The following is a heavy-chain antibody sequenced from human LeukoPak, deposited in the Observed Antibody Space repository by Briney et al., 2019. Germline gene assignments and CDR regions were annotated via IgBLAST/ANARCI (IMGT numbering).Heavy chain of an antibody. CDR2: IYYSGST. V-gene: IGHV4-59*01. Sequence: PSETLSLTCTVSGGSISSYYWSWIRQPPGKGLEWIGYIYYSGSTNYNPSLKSRVTISVDTSKNQFSLKLSSVTAADTAGYYCAAPGYDFWSGYYFDAFDIWGQGTMVTVSS. CDR3: AAPGYDFWSGYYFDAFDI. D-gene: IGHD3-3*01. J-gene: IGHJ3*02. CDR1: GGSISSYY.